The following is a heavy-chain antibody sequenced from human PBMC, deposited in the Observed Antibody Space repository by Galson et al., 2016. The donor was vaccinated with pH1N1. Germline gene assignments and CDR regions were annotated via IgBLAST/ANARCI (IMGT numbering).Heavy chain of an antibody. V-gene: IGHV2-5*01. J-gene: IGHJ5*02. CDR1: GFSLSPNRVG. CDR3: AHSLYGDYVGWFDP. D-gene: IGHD4-17*01. CDR2: IYWNDDK. Sequence: PALVKPTQTLTLTCSFSGFSLSPNRVGVGWIRQPPGKALEWLALIYWNDDKRYSPSLKSRLTITKDTSKNQVALTMTNMDPVDTATYYCAHSLYGDYVGWFDPWGQGTLVTVSS.